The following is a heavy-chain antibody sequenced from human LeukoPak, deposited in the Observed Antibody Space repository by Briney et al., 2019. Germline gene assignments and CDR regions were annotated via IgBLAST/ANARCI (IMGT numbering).Heavy chain of an antibody. CDR3: ARGGSSTSCFDY. CDR1: GFTFSSYE. V-gene: IGHV3-48*03. D-gene: IGHD2-2*01. Sequence: GSLRLSCAASGFTFSSYEMNWVRQAPGKGLEWVSYISSSGSTIYYADSVKGRFTISRDNAKNSLYLQMNSLRAEDTAVYYCARGGSSTSCFDYWGQGTLVTVSS. CDR2: ISSSGSTI. J-gene: IGHJ4*02.